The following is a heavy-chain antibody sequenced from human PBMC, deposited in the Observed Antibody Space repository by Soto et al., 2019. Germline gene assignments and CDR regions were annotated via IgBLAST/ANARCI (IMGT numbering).Heavy chain of an antibody. CDR3: ARHFDVDPSLDHYYFDL. V-gene: IGHV4-4*07. CDR1: GDSISDYFY. D-gene: IGHD3-9*01. CDR2: IYTDGTT. J-gene: IGHJ2*01. Sequence: QVQLQGSGPGQVKPSETLSLTYTVSGDSISDYFYWSWIRQPAGKGLEWIGRIYTDGTTKYNPSLKSRVTLSLDKSKNQFSLRLSSVTAADTAVYYFARHFDVDPSLDHYYFDLWGRGALVTVSS.